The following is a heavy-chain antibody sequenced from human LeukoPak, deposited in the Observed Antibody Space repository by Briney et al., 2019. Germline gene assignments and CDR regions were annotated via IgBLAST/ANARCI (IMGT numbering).Heavy chain of an antibody. CDR1: GGSISSYY. V-gene: IGHV4-4*07. J-gene: IGHJ6*03. CDR2: IYTSGST. D-gene: IGHD6-13*01. Sequence: SETLSLTCTVSGGSISSYYWSWIRQPAGKGLEWIGRIYTSGSTNYNPSLKSRVTMSVDTSKNQFSLKLSSVTAADTAVYYCARFDGSWNPNYYYYYMDVWGKGTTVTVSS. CDR3: ARFDGSWNPNYYYYYMDV.